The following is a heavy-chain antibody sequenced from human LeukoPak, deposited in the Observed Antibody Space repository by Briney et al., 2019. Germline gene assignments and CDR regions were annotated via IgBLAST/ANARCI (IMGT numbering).Heavy chain of an antibody. CDR2: ISGSGGST. J-gene: IGHJ4*02. Sequence: GGSLRLSCAASGFTFSSYAMSWVRQAPGKGLEWVSAISGSGGSTYYADSVKGRFTISRDNSKNTLYPQMNSLRAEDTAVYYCAKDLARGYSGYDRGAFDYWGQGTLVTVSS. D-gene: IGHD5-12*01. CDR1: GFTFSSYA. CDR3: AKDLARGYSGYDRGAFDY. V-gene: IGHV3-23*01.